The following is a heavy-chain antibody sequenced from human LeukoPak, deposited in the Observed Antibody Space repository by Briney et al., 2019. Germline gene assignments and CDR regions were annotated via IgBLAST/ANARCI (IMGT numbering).Heavy chain of an antibody. J-gene: IGHJ4*02. CDR1: GGSFSGYY. Sequence: SETLSLTCAVYGGSFSGYYWSWIRQPPGKGLEWIGEINHSGSTNYNPSLKSRVTISVDTSKNQFSLKLSSVTAADTAAYYCARSSSGWYEDYWGQGTLVTVSS. D-gene: IGHD6-19*01. V-gene: IGHV4-34*01. CDR2: INHSGST. CDR3: ARSSSGWYEDY.